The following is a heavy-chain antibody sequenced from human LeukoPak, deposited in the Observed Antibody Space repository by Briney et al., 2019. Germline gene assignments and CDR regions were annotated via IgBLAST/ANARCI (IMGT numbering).Heavy chain of an antibody. CDR2: IIPIFGTA. D-gene: IGHD6-19*01. CDR1: GGTFSSYA. V-gene: IGHV1-69*13. CDR3: ARVASSGWYFYDYYYYGMDV. Sequence: SVKVSCKASGGTFSSYAISWMRQAPGQGLEWMGGIIPIFGTANYAQKFQGRVTITADESTSTAYMELSSLRSEDTAVYYCARVASSGWYFYDYYYYGMDVWGQGTTVTVSS. J-gene: IGHJ6*02.